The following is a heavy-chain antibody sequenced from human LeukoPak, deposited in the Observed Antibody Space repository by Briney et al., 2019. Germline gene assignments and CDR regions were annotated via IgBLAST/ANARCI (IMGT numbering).Heavy chain of an antibody. D-gene: IGHD5-24*01. CDR2: ISPSGSTF. CDR1: GFTFSSYS. J-gene: IGHJ4*02. Sequence: PGGSLRLSCAASGFTFSSYSMNWVRQAPGKGLEFVSYISPSGSTFYYADSVKGRFTISRDSGDNSLHLQMNSLRDEDTAVYYCARQSATTVDYWGQGILVTVSS. V-gene: IGHV3-48*02. CDR3: ARQSATTVDY.